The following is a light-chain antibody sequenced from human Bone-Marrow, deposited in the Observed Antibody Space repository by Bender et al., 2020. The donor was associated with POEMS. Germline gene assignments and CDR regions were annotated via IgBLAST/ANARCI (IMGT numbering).Light chain of an antibody. CDR1: SSNIGAHA. Sequence: QSVLTQPPSASGTPGQRVTISCSGGSSNIGAHAVNWYQHLPGTAPKLLIYASHRRPSEVPDRFAGSRSGTSASLAMSGLQSEGETNYDCEGGDESIKGWVFGGGTKRSAL. V-gene: IGLV1-44*01. CDR2: ASH. J-gene: IGLJ3*02. CDR3: EGGDESIKGWV.